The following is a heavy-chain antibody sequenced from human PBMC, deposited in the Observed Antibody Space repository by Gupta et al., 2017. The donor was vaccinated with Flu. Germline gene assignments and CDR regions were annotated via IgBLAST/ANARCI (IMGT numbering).Heavy chain of an antibody. D-gene: IGHD3-22*01. CDR1: GFTFRSHA. J-gene: IGHJ5*02. Sequence: EVQLLESGGTLAQPGGSLRLSCVASGFTFRSHAMNWVRQAPGKGLEWVAGISGNGESTYYIQSVKGRFSISRDNSKNTLYLQMDSLRAEDTAVYYCAKGAEGVTMIIVSCFDPWGQGTLVTVSS. CDR3: AKGAEGVTMIIVSCFDP. V-gene: IGHV3-23*01. CDR2: ISGNGEST.